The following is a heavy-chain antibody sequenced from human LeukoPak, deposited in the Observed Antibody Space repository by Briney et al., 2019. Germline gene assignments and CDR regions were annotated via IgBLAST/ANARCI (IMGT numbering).Heavy chain of an antibody. V-gene: IGHV3-23*01. D-gene: IGHD1-26*01. Sequence: GGSLRLSCVASRFSFSKFWMSWVRQAPGKGLEWVSAISGSGGSTYYADSVKGRFTISRDNSKNTLYLQMNSLRAEDTAVYYCAKDPIVGALSFYYFDYWGQGTLVTVSS. CDR1: RFSFSKFW. J-gene: IGHJ4*02. CDR3: AKDPIVGALSFYYFDY. CDR2: ISGSGGST.